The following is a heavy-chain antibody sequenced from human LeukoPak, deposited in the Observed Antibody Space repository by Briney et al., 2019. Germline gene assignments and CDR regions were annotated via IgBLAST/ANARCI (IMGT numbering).Heavy chain of an antibody. J-gene: IGHJ4*02. CDR1: GFTFSSYG. D-gene: IGHD6-13*01. CDR3: AKSSPGQQLVLGY. Sequence: PGRSLRLSCAASGFTFSSYGMHWVRQAPGKGLEWVAVISYDGSNKYYADSVKGRFTISRDNPKNTLYLQMNSLRAEDTAVYYCAKSSPGQQLVLGYWGQGTLVTVSS. V-gene: IGHV3-30*18. CDR2: ISYDGSNK.